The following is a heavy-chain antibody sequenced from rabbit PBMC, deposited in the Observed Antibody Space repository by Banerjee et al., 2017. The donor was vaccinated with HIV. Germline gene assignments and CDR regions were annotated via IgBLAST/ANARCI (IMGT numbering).Heavy chain of an antibody. V-gene: IGHV1S43*01. Sequence: QSLEESGGDLVKPGASLTLTCTASGFDFSSYGFSWVRQAPGKGLEWIGCIDSSYNKWYASWVNDQFTISRSTSLGTVDLKVTSLTGADTATYFCARFFPVNSAYYDLWGPGTLVTVS. J-gene: IGHJ4*01. CDR1: GFDFSSYGF. D-gene: IGHD1-1*01. CDR2: IDSSYNK. CDR3: ARFFPVNSAYYDL.